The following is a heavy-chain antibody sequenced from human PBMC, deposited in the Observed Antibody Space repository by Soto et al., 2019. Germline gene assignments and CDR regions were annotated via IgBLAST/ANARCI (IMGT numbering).Heavy chain of an antibody. CDR3: ARLVYDSSGYRPG. CDR2: IYYSGRT. Sequence: SETLSLTCTVSGGSISSSSYYWGWIRQPPGKGLERIGSIYYSGRTYYKPSLKSRVTISVVTSKNQFSLKLSSVTSADTAVYYCARLVYDSSGYRPGWGQGTLVTVSS. D-gene: IGHD3-22*01. CDR1: GGSISSSSYY. V-gene: IGHV4-39*01. J-gene: IGHJ4*02.